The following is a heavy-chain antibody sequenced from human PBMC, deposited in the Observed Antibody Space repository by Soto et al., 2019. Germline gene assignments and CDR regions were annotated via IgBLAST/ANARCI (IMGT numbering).Heavy chain of an antibody. D-gene: IGHD1-26*01. CDR1: GFTFSGLG. Sequence: QVQLVESGGGVVQPGRSLRLSCAASGFTFSGLGMHWVRQAPGKGLEWVAVIRYDGSNIYYADAVKGRFTISRDNPKDPLYLQMNSLRADDTAVYYCARDGVGHTTFFGYFDCWGQGSLVTVSS. CDR3: ARDGVGHTTFFGYFDC. CDR2: IRYDGSNI. J-gene: IGHJ4*02. V-gene: IGHV3-33*01.